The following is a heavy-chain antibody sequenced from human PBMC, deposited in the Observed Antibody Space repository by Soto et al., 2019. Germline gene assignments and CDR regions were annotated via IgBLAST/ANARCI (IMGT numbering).Heavy chain of an antibody. V-gene: IGHV1-18*04. CDR2: ISAYNGNT. Sequence: ASVKVSCKASGYTFTSYGISWVRQAPGQGLEWMGWISAYNGNTNYAQKLQGRVTMTTDTSTSTAYMELRSLRSDDTAVYYCARADCTNGVCHSGYGDYSGQGTLVTVSS. CDR1: GYTFTSYG. D-gene: IGHD2-8*01. CDR3: ARADCTNGVCHSGYGDY. J-gene: IGHJ4*02.